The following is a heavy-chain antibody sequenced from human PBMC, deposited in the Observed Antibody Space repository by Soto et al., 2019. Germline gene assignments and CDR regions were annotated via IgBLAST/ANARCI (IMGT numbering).Heavy chain of an antibody. V-gene: IGHV1-8*01. Sequence: QVQLVQSGAEVKKPGASVKVSCKASGYTFSSYDINWVRQATGQGLEWMGWMKPTSGNTGYAQKFQGRVTMTRDTAITTAYLELSSLRSEDTAVYYCGRSGYWPNGVCYFGDFDYWGQGTLVTVSS. J-gene: IGHJ4*02. CDR3: GRSGYWPNGVCYFGDFDY. CDR2: MKPTSGNT. D-gene: IGHD2-8*01. CDR1: GYTFSSYD.